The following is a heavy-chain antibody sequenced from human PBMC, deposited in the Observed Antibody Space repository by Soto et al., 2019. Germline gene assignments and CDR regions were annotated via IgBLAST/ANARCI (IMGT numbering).Heavy chain of an antibody. CDR2: ISSSGGST. Sequence: GGSLRLSCAASGFTFSSYAMSWVRQAPGKGLEWVSTISSSGGSTYYADSVKGRFTISRDKSKNTMYLQMNSLRAEDTAVYYCAKLVGERVVIMFDFWSAFDIWGQGTMVTVSS. CDR1: GFTFSSYA. J-gene: IGHJ3*02. V-gene: IGHV3-23*01. CDR3: AKLVGERVVIMFDFWSAFDI. D-gene: IGHD3-16*01.